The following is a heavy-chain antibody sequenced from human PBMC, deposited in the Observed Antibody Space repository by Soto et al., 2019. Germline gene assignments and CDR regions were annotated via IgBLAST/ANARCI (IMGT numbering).Heavy chain of an antibody. CDR1: GFTFSNYS. CDR2: ISSSSSYI. J-gene: IGHJ4*02. V-gene: IGHV3-21*01. D-gene: IGHD2-2*01. Sequence: PGGSLRLSCAASGFTFSNYSMNWVRQAPGKGLEWVSSISSSSSYIYYADSVKGRFTISRDNAKNSLYLQMNSLRAEDTAVYYCARDLGYCSSTSCYAKVFDYWGQGTLVTVSS. CDR3: ARDLGYCSSTSCYAKVFDY.